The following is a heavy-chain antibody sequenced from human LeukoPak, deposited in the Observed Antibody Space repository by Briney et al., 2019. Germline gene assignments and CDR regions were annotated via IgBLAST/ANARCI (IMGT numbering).Heavy chain of an antibody. J-gene: IGHJ4*02. Sequence: PSQTLSLTCAISGDSVSSNSAAWNWIRQSPSRGLEWLGRTYYRSKWYNDYAVSMKSRITINPDTSKNQFSLQLNSVTPEDTAVYYCARHYRRTSSGWPPSDYWGQGTLVTVSS. CDR3: ARHYRRTSSGWPPSDY. CDR1: GDSVSSNSAA. CDR2: TYYRSKWYN. D-gene: IGHD6-19*01. V-gene: IGHV6-1*01.